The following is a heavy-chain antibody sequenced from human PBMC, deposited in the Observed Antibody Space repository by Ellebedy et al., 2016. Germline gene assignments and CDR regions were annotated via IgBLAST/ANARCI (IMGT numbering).Heavy chain of an antibody. CDR2: IRSKANSYAT. J-gene: IGHJ4*02. V-gene: IGHV3-73*01. CDR1: GFTFSGSA. D-gene: IGHD4-17*01. Sequence: GESLKISXAASGFTFSGSAMHWVRQASGKGLEWVGRIRSKANSYATAYAASVKGRFTISRDDSKNTAYLQMNSLRAEDTAVYYCARGMDHGDSAPIDYWGQGTLVTVSS. CDR3: ARGMDHGDSAPIDY.